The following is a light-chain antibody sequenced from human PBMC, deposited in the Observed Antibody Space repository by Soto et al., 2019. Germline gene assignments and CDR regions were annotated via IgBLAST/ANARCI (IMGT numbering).Light chain of an antibody. CDR3: QQYGSSPPLT. Sequence: ESVLTQAPGTLSLYPGERATLSCRASQSVSSSYLAWYQQKPGQAPRLLIYGASSRATGIPDRFSGSGSGTDFTLTISRLEPEDFAVYYCQQYGSSPPLTFGGGTKWIS. CDR2: GAS. J-gene: IGKJ4*01. CDR1: QSVSSSY. V-gene: IGKV3-20*01.